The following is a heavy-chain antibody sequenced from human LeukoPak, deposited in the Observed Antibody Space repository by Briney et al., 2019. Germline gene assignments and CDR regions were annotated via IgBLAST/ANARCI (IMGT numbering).Heavy chain of an antibody. Sequence: PGGSLRLSCVISGFTFNDYAMSWVRQAPGKGLEWVSAITNNGKNTYYADSVKGRFTISIDNSNNTLYLQVYSLRVEDTAVYYCAKGGRWVYAVYYMDVWGKGTTVAVSS. CDR2: ITNNGKNT. CDR3: AKGGRWVYAVYYMDV. D-gene: IGHD2-8*01. CDR1: GFTFNDYA. V-gene: IGHV3-23*01. J-gene: IGHJ6*03.